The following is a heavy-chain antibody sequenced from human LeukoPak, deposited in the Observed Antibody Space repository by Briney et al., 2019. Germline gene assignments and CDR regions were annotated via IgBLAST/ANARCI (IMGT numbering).Heavy chain of an antibody. CDR3: TGGDYYDSSGGDY. J-gene: IGHJ4*02. CDR2: IRSKAYGGTT. Sequence: GGSLRLSCTASGFTFGDYAMSWFRQAPGKGLEGGGFIRSKAYGGTTEYAASVKGRFTISRDDSKSIAYLQMNSLKTEDTAVYYCTGGDYYDSSGGDYWGQGTLVTVSS. V-gene: IGHV3-49*03. CDR1: GFTFGDYA. D-gene: IGHD3-22*01.